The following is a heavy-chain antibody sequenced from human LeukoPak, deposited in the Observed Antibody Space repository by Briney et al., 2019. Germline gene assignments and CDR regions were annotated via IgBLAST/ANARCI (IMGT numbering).Heavy chain of an antibody. V-gene: IGHV4-31*03. CDR1: GGSISSGGYY. CDR3: ARDRSIAAAGFDY. Sequence: KPSETLSLTCTVSGGSISSGGYYWSWIRQHPGKGLEWIGYIYYSGSTYYNPSLKSRVTISVDTSKNQFSLKLSSVTAADTAVYYCARDRSIAAAGFDYWGQGTLVTVSS. D-gene: IGHD6-13*01. CDR2: IYYSGST. J-gene: IGHJ4*02.